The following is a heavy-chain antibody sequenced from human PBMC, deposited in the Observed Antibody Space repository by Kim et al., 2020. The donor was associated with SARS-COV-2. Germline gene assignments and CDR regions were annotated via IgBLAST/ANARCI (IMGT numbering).Heavy chain of an antibody. V-gene: IGHV4-59*01. CDR3: ARADTAMVTGYFDY. D-gene: IGHD5-18*01. J-gene: IGHJ4*02. Sequence: TPSLNSRVTISVDTSKTQFSLKLSSVTAADTAVYYCARADTAMVTGYFDYWGQGTLVTVSS.